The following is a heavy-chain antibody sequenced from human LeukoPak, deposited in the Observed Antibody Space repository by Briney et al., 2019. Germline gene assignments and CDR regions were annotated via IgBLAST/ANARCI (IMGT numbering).Heavy chain of an antibody. CDR3: ARENSNSWYLDY. D-gene: IGHD6-13*01. Sequence: KSSETLSVTCTVSGGSISTYYWSWIRQPPGKGLEWIGYIYNSGSTNYNPSLKSRVTISVDTSKNQFSLKLSSVTAADTAVYYCARENSNSWYLDYWGQGTLVTVSS. CDR2: IYNSGST. CDR1: GGSISTYY. V-gene: IGHV4-59*01. J-gene: IGHJ4*02.